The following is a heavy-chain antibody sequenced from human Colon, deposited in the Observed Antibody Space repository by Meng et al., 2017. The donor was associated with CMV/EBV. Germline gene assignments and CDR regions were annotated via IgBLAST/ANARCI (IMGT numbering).Heavy chain of an antibody. V-gene: IGHV1-18*01. D-gene: IGHD3-16*01. J-gene: IGHJ6*02. CDR2: ISAYNGNT. Sequence: ASVKVSCKASGYTFTSYGISWVRQAPGQGLEWMGWISAYNGNTYHAQKFQGRVTMTTDTSTNTAYMELRSLRSDDTAVYYCARETRRRDGDYYYAMDVWGQGTT. CDR1: GYTFTSYG. CDR3: ARETRRRDGDYYYAMDV.